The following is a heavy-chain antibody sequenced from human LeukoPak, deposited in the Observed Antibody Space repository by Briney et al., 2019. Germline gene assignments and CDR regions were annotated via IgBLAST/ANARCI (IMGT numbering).Heavy chain of an antibody. Sequence: GESLKISCKGSGYTFTSYWIGWVRQMPGKGLEWMGIIFPGDSDTRYSPSFQGQVTISADKSISTAYLQWSGLKASDTAMCYCARHTTILDPLSPWGQGTLVTVSS. V-gene: IGHV5-51*01. CDR1: GYTFTSYW. J-gene: IGHJ5*02. CDR2: IFPGDSDT. D-gene: IGHD3/OR15-3a*01. CDR3: ARHTTILDPLSP.